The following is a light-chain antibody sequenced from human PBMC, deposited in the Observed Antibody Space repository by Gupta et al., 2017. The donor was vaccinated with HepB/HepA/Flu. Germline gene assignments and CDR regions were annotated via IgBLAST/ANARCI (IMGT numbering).Light chain of an antibody. CDR2: GAS. CDR3: QQYGSSPRT. Sequence: EIVLTQSPGTLSLSPGERATLSCRASQSVSSSYLAWYQQKPVQAPRLLIYGASSRATGSPDRFSGSGSGTDFTLTISRLEPEDFAVYYCQQYGSSPRTFGQWTKMEIK. V-gene: IGKV3-20*01. J-gene: IGKJ2*01. CDR1: QSVSSSY.